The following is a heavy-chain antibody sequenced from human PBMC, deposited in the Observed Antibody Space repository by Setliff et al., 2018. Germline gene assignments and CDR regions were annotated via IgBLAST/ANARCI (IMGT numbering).Heavy chain of an antibody. CDR1: GGTFGSSA. V-gene: IGHV1-69*13. D-gene: IGHD3-22*01. J-gene: IGHJ3*01. Sequence: SVKVSCKASGGTFGSSALSWVRQAPGQGLEWLGGIIPMFDTGIYAEKFQGRVTLSADESTSTVYMELTRLRPEDTAIYYCARDKADYYDRSGYSGASDVWGQGTMVTVSS. CDR3: ARDKADYYDRSGYSGASDV. CDR2: IIPMFDTG.